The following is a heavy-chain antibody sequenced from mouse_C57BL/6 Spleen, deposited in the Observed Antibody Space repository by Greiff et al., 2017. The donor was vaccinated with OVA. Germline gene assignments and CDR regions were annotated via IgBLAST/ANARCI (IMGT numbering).Heavy chain of an antibody. CDR3: ARGVRQRWGYFDV. CDR2: INPNNGGT. J-gene: IGHJ1*03. CDR1: GYTFTDYY. Sequence: VQLQQSGPELVKPGASVKISCKASGYTFTDYYMNWVKQSHGKSLEWIGDINPNNGGTSYNQKFKGKATLTVDKSSSTAYMELRSLTSEDSAVYYCARGVRQRWGYFDVWGTGTTVTVSS. D-gene: IGHD1-2*01. V-gene: IGHV1-26*01.